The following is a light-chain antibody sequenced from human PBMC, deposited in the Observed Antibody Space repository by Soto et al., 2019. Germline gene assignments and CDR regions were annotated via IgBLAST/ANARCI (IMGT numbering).Light chain of an antibody. CDR3: QQRGNS. CDR1: LSVSNY. CDR2: DAS. J-gene: IGKJ3*01. V-gene: IGKV3-11*01. Sequence: EVVLTQSPATLSLSPGERATLSCRASLSVSNYLAWYQQKPGQAPRLLIYDASNRATGIPARFSGSGSGTDFTLTISSLEPEDFAVYYCQQRGNSFGPGTKVEIK.